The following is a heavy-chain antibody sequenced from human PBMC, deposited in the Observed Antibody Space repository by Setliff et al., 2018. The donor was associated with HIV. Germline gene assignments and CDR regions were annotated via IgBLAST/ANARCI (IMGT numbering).Heavy chain of an antibody. CDR2: IHTSGNT. D-gene: IGHD5-12*01. CDR3: ARGLPPDFDY. Sequence: SETLSLTCNVSGGSISSYYWSWVRQPAGKGLEWIGRIHTSGNTNYNPSLKSRVTMSVDTSKNQFSLKLNSVTAADTAIYYCARGLPPDFDYWGQGTLVTVSS. CDR1: GGSISSYY. J-gene: IGHJ4*02. V-gene: IGHV4-4*07.